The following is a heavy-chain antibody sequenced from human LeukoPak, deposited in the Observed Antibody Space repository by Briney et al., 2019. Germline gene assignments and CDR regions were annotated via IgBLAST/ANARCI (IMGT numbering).Heavy chain of an antibody. Sequence: SETLSLTCAVSGHSISSGYYWGWIRQPPGKGLEWIGSISHSGTSYYNPSLNSRVTISVETSKNQVSLKMISVTAADTAVYYCARPIAMTTVRDPLDIWGQGTKVTVSS. J-gene: IGHJ3*02. D-gene: IGHD4-11*01. CDR3: ARPIAMTTVRDPLDI. CDR2: ISHSGTS. V-gene: IGHV4-38-2*01. CDR1: GHSISSGYY.